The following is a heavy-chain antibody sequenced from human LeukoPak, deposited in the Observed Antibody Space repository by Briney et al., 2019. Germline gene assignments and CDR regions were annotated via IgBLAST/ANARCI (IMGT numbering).Heavy chain of an antibody. D-gene: IGHD6-6*01. CDR2: ISSSSGYI. CDR3: ARAWFDSSSSGYYFDY. CDR1: GFTFSSYS. Sequence: GGSLRLSCAASGFTFSSYSMNWVRRDPREGVEWVSSISSSSGYIYYADSVKGRFTISRDNAKNSLYLQMNSLRAEDTAVYYCARAWFDSSSSGYYFDYWGQGTLVTVSS. J-gene: IGHJ4*02. V-gene: IGHV3-21*01.